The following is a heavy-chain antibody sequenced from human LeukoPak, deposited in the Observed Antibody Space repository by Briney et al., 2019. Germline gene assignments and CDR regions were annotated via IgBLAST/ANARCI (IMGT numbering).Heavy chain of an antibody. Sequence: SQTLSLICALSGDSLSSNSAAWNWLRQSPSRGLEWLGRTYYRSKWYNDYAVSVKSRITVNPDTSKNQFSLQLNSVTPEDTAVYYCAREALAPFDYWGQGTLVTVSS. V-gene: IGHV6-1*01. CDR3: AREALAPFDY. CDR2: TYYRSKWYN. D-gene: IGHD6-19*01. CDR1: GDSLSSNSAA. J-gene: IGHJ4*02.